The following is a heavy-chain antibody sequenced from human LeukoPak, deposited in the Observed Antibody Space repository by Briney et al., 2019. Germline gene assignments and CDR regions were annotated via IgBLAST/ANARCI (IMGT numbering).Heavy chain of an antibody. D-gene: IGHD2/OR15-2a*01. Sequence: GASVKVSCKASGYTFTSYGISWVRQAPGQGLEWMGWISAYNGNTNYAQKLQGRVTMTTDTSTSTAYMELRSLRSDDTAVYYCARDFKRIVPNNNAFDIWGQGTMVTVSS. J-gene: IGHJ3*02. V-gene: IGHV1-18*01. CDR3: ARDFKRIVPNNNAFDI. CDR2: ISAYNGNT. CDR1: GYTFTSYG.